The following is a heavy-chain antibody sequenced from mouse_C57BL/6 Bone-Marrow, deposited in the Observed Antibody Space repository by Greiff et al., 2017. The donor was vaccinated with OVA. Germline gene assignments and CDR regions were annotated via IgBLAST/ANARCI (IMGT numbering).Heavy chain of an antibody. CDR1: GYTFTDYY. CDR3: ARRGLLLTYWYFDV. D-gene: IGHD2-3*01. J-gene: IGHJ1*03. V-gene: IGHV1-19*01. CDR2: INPYNGGT. Sequence: VQLQQSGPVLVKPGASVKMSCKASGYTFTDYYMNWVKQSHGKSLEWIGVINPYNGGTSYNQKFKGKATLTVDKSSSTAYMELNSLTSEDSAVYYCARRGLLLTYWYFDVWGTGTTGTVSS.